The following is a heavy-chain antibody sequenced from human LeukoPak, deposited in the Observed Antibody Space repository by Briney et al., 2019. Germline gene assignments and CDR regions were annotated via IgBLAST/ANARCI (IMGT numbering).Heavy chain of an antibody. D-gene: IGHD6-19*01. CDR1: GFSFSSYA. CDR3: AKDLFTTGWWGYFDY. V-gene: IGHV3-23*01. CDR2: ISGSGGGDTS. Sequence: GGSLRLSCAASGFSFSSYAMSWVRQAPGKGLEWVSTISGSGGGDTSYYADSVKGRFTISRDNSKSKLYLQMNSLRAEDTAIYSCAKDLFTTGWWGYFDYWGQGTLATVSS. J-gene: IGHJ4*02.